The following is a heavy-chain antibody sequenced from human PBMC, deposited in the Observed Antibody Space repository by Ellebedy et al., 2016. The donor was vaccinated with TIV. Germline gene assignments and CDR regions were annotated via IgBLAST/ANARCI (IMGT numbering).Heavy chain of an antibody. V-gene: IGHV1-18*01. D-gene: IGHD4-17*01. CDR3: ARVGGSGDYGETWFDP. CDR1: GYNFITYG. CDR2: ISAYTGDT. J-gene: IGHJ5*02. Sequence: AASVKVSCKTSGYNFITYGISWVRQAPGQGLEWMGWISAYTGDTDYAQTLQDRVTMTTDPSTSTAYMELRSLTTDDTAVYYCARVGGSGDYGETWFDPWGQGTLVTVSS.